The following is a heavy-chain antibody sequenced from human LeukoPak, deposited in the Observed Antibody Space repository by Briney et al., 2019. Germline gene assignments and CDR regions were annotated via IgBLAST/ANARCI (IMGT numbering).Heavy chain of an antibody. Sequence: SETLSLTCAVSGGSVNSGSYYWGWIRQPPGKGLEWIGSIYYSGSTYYNPSLKSRVTISVDTSKNQFSLKLSSVTAADTAVYYCASERGELLNYWGQGTLVTVSS. V-gene: IGHV4-39*01. J-gene: IGHJ4*02. CDR1: GGSVNSGSYY. D-gene: IGHD1-26*01. CDR3: ASERGELLNY. CDR2: IYYSGST.